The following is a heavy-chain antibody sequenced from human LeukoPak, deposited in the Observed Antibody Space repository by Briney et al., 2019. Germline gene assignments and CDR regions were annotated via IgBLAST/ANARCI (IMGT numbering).Heavy chain of an antibody. CDR2: FDPEDGET. V-gene: IGHV1-24*01. D-gene: IGHD5-12*01. J-gene: IGHJ4*02. CDR1: GYTLTELS. Sequence: GASVKVSCKVSGYTLTELSMHWVRQAPGKGLEWMGGFDPEDGETIYAQKFQGRVTMTEDTSTDTAYMELSSLRSEDTAVYYCATASYSGYDKPFDYWGQGTLVTVSS. CDR3: ATASYSGYDKPFDY.